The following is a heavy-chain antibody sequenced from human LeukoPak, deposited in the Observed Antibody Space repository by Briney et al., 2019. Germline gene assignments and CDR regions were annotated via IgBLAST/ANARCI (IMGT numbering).Heavy chain of an antibody. CDR2: ISSSSGTK. D-gene: IGHD5-12*01. V-gene: IGHV3-48*04. Sequence: GGSLRLSCAASEFTFSIYNMNWVRQAPGKGLEWVSYISSSSGTKFYADSVKGRFTMSRDNAKNSLYLQMNSLRAEDTAVYYCARCFRSRGATIHMDVWGKGTTVTVSS. CDR3: ARCFRSRGATIHMDV. CDR1: EFTFSIYN. J-gene: IGHJ6*03.